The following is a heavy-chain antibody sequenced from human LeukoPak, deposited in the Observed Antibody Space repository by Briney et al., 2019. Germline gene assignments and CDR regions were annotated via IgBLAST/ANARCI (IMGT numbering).Heavy chain of an antibody. CDR3: ARAYCSSTSCYLNPFDY. Sequence: GGSLRLSCTASGFTVSSYSMNWVRQAPGKGLEWVSYISSSSSTIYYADSVKGRFTISRDNAKNSLYLQMNSLRAEDTAVYYCARAYCSSTSCYLNPFDYWGQGTLVTVSS. D-gene: IGHD2-2*01. CDR2: ISSSSSTI. CDR1: GFTVSSYS. J-gene: IGHJ4*02. V-gene: IGHV3-48*01.